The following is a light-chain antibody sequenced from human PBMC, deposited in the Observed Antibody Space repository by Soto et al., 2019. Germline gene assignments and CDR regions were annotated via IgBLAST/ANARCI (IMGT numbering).Light chain of an antibody. Sequence: QSALTQPPSASVSPGQSVTISCTGTSSDVGGYIFVSWYQQHPGKVPKLIIYDVNKRPSGVPDRFSGSKYGNTASLTVFGLQAEDEGDYYCVSFAGGTYVFGTGTKVTVL. CDR2: DVN. V-gene: IGLV2-8*01. CDR1: SSDVGGYIF. J-gene: IGLJ1*01. CDR3: VSFAGGTYV.